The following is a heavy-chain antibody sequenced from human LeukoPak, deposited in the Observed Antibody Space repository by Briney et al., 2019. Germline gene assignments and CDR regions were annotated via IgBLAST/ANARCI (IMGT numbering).Heavy chain of an antibody. CDR1: GGSISSYY. D-gene: IGHD1-26*01. V-gene: IGHV4-59*01. J-gene: IGHJ4*02. CDR3: ARVLGGATHYLDY. Sequence: SETLSLTCTVSGGSISSYYWSWIRQPPGKGLEWIGYIYYSGSTNYNPSLKSRVTISVDTSKNQFSLKLSYVTAADTAVYYCARVLGGATHYLDYWGQGTLVTVSS. CDR2: IYYSGST.